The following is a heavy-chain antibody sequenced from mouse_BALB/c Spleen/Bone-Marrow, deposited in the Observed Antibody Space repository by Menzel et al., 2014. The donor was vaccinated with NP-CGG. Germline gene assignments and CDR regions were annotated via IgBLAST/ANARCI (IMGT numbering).Heavy chain of an antibody. CDR3: ARFPMDY. CDR2: IRNKANGYTT. CDR1: GFTFTDYY. J-gene: IGHJ4*01. V-gene: IGHV7-3*02. Sequence: DVHLVEFGGGLVQPGGSLRLSCTTSGFTFTDYYMSWVRQPPGKALEWLAFIRNKANGYTTEYSASVKGRFTISRDNSQSILYLQMNTLRAEDSATYYCARFPMDYWGQGTSVTVSS.